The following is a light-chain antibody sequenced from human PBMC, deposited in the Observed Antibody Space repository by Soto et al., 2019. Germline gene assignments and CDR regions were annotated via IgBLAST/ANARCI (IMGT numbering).Light chain of an antibody. J-gene: IGLJ3*02. CDR2: GNS. V-gene: IGLV1-40*01. Sequence: QSVLTQPPSVSGAPGXXXTISXXXXXSXIGAXXDXHWYXXXPGTAPKLLIYGNSNRPSGVXDRFSGSKSGTSASLAITXXQAEDEADYYCQSYDSSLSGWVFGGGTKVTVL. CDR3: QSYDSSLSGWV. CDR1: XSXIGAXXD.